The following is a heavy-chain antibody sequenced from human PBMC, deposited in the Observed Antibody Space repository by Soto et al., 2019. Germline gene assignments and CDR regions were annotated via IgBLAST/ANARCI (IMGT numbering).Heavy chain of an antibody. CDR3: ARDDEGGSDCDLGY. J-gene: IGHJ4*02. CDR1: GFSFSSHA. CDR2: ISSDGSNK. V-gene: IGHV3-30-3*01. D-gene: IGHD1-26*01. Sequence: QVQLVESGGGVVQPGRSLRLSCAVSGFSFSSHAMHWVRQAPGKGLEWVTLISSDGSNKYYADSVKGRFTTSRDNSKNTMYLQMNRLRVEDTDVHYCARDDEGGSDCDLGYWGQGALVTVSS.